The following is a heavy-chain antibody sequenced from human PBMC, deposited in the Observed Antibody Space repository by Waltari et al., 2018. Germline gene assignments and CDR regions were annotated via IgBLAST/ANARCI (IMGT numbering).Heavy chain of an antibody. CDR1: GVTFQNYD. CDR3: ASVADTGYKTN. V-gene: IGHV3-30-3*01. D-gene: IGHD5-12*01. CDR2: ISFDSNNK. J-gene: IGHJ4*02. Sequence: QVDLVESGGGVVQPGGSLRLPCEASGVTFQNYDMPWVRQDRGKGLEWVAAISFDSNNKYYTDSVKGRFTISRDNSKNMLYLEMNSLGTEDTALYYCASVADTGYKTNWGQGTLVTVSS.